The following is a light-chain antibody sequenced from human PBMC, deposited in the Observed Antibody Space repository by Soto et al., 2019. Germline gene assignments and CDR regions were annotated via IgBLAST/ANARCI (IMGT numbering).Light chain of an antibody. Sequence: DIQMTQSPSTLSASVGDRVTITCRASQSIDNNLAWYQQRPGKAPKLLIYRASSLESGVSSRFSGSGSGTEFTLTITSLQPDEFATYYCLQSGGYPRTFGQGTKVEI. CDR2: RAS. J-gene: IGKJ1*01. V-gene: IGKV1-5*03. CDR1: QSIDNN. CDR3: LQSGGYPRT.